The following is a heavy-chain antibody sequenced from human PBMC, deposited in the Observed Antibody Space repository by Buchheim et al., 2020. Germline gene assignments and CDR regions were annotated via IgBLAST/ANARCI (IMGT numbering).Heavy chain of an antibody. V-gene: IGHV3-74*01. J-gene: IGHJ4*02. Sequence: EVQLVESGGGLVQPGGSLRLSCSALGFTFSRYWMHGVRHAPGKGLVWVPHINTVGTSTTYADSVKGRFTISRDNAKNTLYLQMNSLRAEDMAVYYCARSESAYYPKWGQGTL. CDR3: ARSESAYYPK. D-gene: IGHD3-22*01. CDR1: GFTFSRYW. CDR2: INTVGTST.